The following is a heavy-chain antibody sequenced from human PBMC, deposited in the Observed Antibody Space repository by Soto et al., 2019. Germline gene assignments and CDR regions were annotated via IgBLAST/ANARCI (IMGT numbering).Heavy chain of an antibody. D-gene: IGHD2-15*01. J-gene: IGHJ3*02. CDR1: GGSINSDGYS. Sequence: QLQLQESGSGLVKPSQTLSLTCTVSGGSINSDGYSWSWIRQPPGKGLEWIGYIYNSGNTYYNPSLKSRVTISIDRSKNQFSLKLSSVTAADTAVYYCAKGRYCSGGICYGAAFDIWGQGTMVTVSS. CDR3: AKGRYCSGGICYGAAFDI. CDR2: IYNSGNT. V-gene: IGHV4-30-2*01.